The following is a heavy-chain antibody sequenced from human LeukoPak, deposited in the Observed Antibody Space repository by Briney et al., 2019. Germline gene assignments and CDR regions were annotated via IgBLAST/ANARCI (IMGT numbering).Heavy chain of an antibody. V-gene: IGHV3-23*01. CDR2: ISGSGGST. J-gene: IGHJ3*02. D-gene: IGHD2-2*02. CDR1: GFTFSSYA. CDR3: AKDLIVVVPAAILHAFDI. Sequence: GGSLRLSCAASGFTFSSYAMSWVRQAPGKGLEWVSAISGSGGSTYYADSVKGRFTISRDNSKNTLYLQMNSLRAEDTAVYYRAKDLIVVVPAAILHAFDIWGQGTMVTVSS.